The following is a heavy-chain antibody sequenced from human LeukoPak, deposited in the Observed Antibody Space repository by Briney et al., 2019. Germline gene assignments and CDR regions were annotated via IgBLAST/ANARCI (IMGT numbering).Heavy chain of an antibody. Sequence: SGGSLRLSCAASGFTFSSYAMSWVRQAPGKGLEWVSAISGSGGSTYYADSVKGRFTISRDNSKNTLYLQMNSLRAEDTAVYYCANTPARLLWFGESTFDPWGQGTLVTVSS. J-gene: IGHJ5*02. CDR3: ANTPARLLWFGESTFDP. CDR1: GFTFSSYA. CDR2: ISGSGGST. D-gene: IGHD3-10*01. V-gene: IGHV3-23*01.